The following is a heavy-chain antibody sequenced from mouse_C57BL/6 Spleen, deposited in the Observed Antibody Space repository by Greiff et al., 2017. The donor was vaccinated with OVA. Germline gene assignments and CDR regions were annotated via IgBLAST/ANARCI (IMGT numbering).Heavy chain of an antibody. CDR1: GYTFTDYN. CDR2: INPNNGGT. V-gene: IGHV1-18*01. J-gene: IGHJ4*01. D-gene: IGHD1-1*01. Sequence: EVQLQQSGPELVKPGASVKIPCKASGYTFTDYNMDWVKQSHGKSLAWIGDINPNNGGTIYNQKFKGKATLTVDKSSSTAYMELRSLTSEDTAVYYCARAYYGSSYPYAMDYWGQGTSVTVSS. CDR3: ARAYYGSSYPYAMDY.